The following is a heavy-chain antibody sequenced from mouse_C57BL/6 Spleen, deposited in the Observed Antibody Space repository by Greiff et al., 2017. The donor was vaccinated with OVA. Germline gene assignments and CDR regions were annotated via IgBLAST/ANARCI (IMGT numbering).Heavy chain of an antibody. Sequence: QVQLQQSGAELVKPGASVKISCKASGYAFGSYWMNWVKQRPGKGLEWIGQIYPGDGDTNYNGKFKGKATLTADKSSSTAYMQLSSLTSEDSAVYFCARRHGSHYYAMDYWGQGTSVTVSS. CDR1: GYAFGSYW. D-gene: IGHD1-1*01. J-gene: IGHJ4*01. CDR2: IYPGDGDT. V-gene: IGHV1-80*01. CDR3: ARRHGSHYYAMDY.